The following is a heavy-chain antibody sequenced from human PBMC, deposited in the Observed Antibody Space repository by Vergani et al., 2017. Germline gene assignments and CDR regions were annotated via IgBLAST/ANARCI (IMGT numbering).Heavy chain of an antibody. CDR3: ARVNTETNGHLYYYYYWDV. CDR1: GGSFTSYH. J-gene: IGHJ6*03. V-gene: IGHV4-34*01. Sequence: QVQLQQWGGGLLKPSETLSLTCVVNGGSFTSYHWTWIRQSPGEGLEWVGDIDHTGRPDYNPSVKSRLTMSVDKSRNQFSLTLNSVTATDTAIYFCARVNTETNGHLYYYYYWDVWGQGTAVTVS. CDR2: IDHTGRP. D-gene: IGHD4-11*01.